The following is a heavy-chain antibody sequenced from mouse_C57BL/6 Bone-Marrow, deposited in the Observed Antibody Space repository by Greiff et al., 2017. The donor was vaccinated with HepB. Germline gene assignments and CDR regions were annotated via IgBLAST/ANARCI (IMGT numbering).Heavy chain of an antibody. J-gene: IGHJ4*01. CDR1: GFTFSSYA. D-gene: IGHD1-1*01. Sequence: EVQGVESGGGLVKPGGSLKLSCAASGFTFSSYAMSWVRQTPEKRLEWVATISDGGSYTYYTDNVKGRFTISRDNAKNNLYLQMSQLKSDDTAMYYCARDYYGSSLYYAMDYWGQGTSVTVSA. CDR2: ISDGGSYT. V-gene: IGHV5-4*01. CDR3: ARDYYGSSLYYAMDY.